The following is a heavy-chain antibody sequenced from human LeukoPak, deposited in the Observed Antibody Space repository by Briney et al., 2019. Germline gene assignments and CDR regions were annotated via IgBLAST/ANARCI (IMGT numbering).Heavy chain of an antibody. CDR2: IYHSGST. CDR3: AIAPGAYCGGDCYFRAFDI. CDR1: AYSISSGYY. Sequence: PSETLSLTCAVSAYSISSGYYWGWIRQPPGNGLEWVGSIYHSGSTYYNPSLKSRVTISVDTSKNQFSLKLSSVTAADTAVYYCAIAPGAYCGGDCYFRAFDIWGQGTVVTVSS. V-gene: IGHV4-38-2*01. D-gene: IGHD2-21*02. J-gene: IGHJ3*02.